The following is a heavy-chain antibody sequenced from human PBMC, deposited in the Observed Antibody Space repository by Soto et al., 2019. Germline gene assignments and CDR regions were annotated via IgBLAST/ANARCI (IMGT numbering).Heavy chain of an antibody. CDR1: GFTFRNFG. J-gene: IGHJ4*02. CDR2: ISYDGTNK. CDR3: AKAVPPFVVVTASDY. V-gene: IGHV3-30*18. D-gene: IGHD2-21*02. Sequence: QVQLVESGGGVVQPGRSLRLSCAACGFTFRNFGMHWLRQAPGKGLEWVAVISYDGTNKYYADSVKGRFTISRDNSKNTLYLQINSLRAEDTAVYYCAKAVPPFVVVTASDYWGQGTLVTVSS.